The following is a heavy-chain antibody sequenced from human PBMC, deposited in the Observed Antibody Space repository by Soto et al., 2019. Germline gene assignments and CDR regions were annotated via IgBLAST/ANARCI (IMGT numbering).Heavy chain of an antibody. D-gene: IGHD4-4*01. J-gene: IGHJ2*01. CDR2: ISGSGGST. V-gene: IGHV3-23*01. CDR1: GFTFSSYA. Sequence: EVQQLESGGGLVQPGGSLRLSCAASGFTFSSYAMSWVRQAPGKGLEWVSAISGSGGSTYYADSVKGRFTISRDNSKNTLYLQMNSLRAEDTGIYYCAKGVDYSNYGVDLCGRGTLVTVSS. CDR3: AKGVDYSNYGVDL.